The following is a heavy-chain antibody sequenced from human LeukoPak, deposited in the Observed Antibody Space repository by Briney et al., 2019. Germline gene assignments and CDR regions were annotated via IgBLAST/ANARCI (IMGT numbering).Heavy chain of an antibody. CDR1: GFTFSSYW. D-gene: IGHD3-16*01. CDR2: INHNGNVN. V-gene: IGHV3-7*03. Sequence: GGSLRLSRAVSGFTFSSYWMSWVRQAPGKGLEWVASINHNGNVNYYVDSVKGRFTISRDNAKNSLYLQMSNLRAEDTAVYFCARGGGLDVWGQGATVTVSS. CDR3: ARGGGLDV. J-gene: IGHJ6*02.